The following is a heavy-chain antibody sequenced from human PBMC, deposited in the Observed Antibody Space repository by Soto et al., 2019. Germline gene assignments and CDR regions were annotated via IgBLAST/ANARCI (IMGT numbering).Heavy chain of an antibody. D-gene: IGHD6-6*01. J-gene: IGHJ3*01. CDR2: ISGSSSTR. CDR1: GFTFSTYS. Sequence: EVQLVESGGGLVQPGGSLRLSCAASGFTFSTYSMNWVRQAPGKGLEWVSYISGSSSTRYYADSVKGRVTVSRDNAKNSLYLQVNRLRADDTAVYYCARAYSSSSGRDAFNVWGQGTMVTVSS. V-gene: IGHV3-48*01. CDR3: ARAYSSSSGRDAFNV.